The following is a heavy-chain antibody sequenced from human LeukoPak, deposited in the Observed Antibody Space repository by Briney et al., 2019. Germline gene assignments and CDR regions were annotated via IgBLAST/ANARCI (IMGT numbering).Heavy chain of an antibody. CDR3: ARLGSTGSYYRDFQY. D-gene: IGHD1-26*01. V-gene: IGHV3-48*03. CDR1: GFSHSDYE. Sequence: PGGSLRLSCAASGFSHSDYEMNGVRQAPWKGLEWVSYIGSGGDTIYYADSVKGRLTISRDNAKNSLYLQMNSLRAEDTGVYYCARLGSTGSYYRDFQYWGQGTLVTVSS. CDR2: IGSGGDTI. J-gene: IGHJ1*01.